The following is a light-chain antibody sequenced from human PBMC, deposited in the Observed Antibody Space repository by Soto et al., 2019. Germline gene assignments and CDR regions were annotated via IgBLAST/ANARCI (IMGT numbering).Light chain of an antibody. CDR1: YDISSS. V-gene: IGKV1-9*01. CDR3: QQLSHYPYT. Sequence: DIQLTQSPSFLSASVEDRVNISCRASYDISSSLAWYQQEPGKPPKLLIYDSSTLQTGVPSRFTGSGSGRKFTLTISGLQFGDFATYFCQQLSHYPYTFGQWTKLEN. J-gene: IGKJ2*01. CDR2: DSS.